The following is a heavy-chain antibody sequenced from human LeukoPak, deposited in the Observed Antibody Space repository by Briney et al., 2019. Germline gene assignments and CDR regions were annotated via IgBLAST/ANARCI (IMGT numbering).Heavy chain of an antibody. V-gene: IGHV4-34*01. CDR2: INHSGST. Sequence: SETLSLTCAVYGGSFSGYYWSWIRQPPGKGLEWIGEINHSGSTNYNPSLKSRVTISVDTSKNQFSLKLSSVTAADTAVYYCARGYYFDYWGQGTLVTVSS. CDR1: GGSFSGYY. CDR3: ARGYYFDY. J-gene: IGHJ4*02.